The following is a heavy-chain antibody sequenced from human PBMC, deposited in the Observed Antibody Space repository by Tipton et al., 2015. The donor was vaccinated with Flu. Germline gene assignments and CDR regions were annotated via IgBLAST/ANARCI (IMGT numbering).Heavy chain of an antibody. J-gene: IGHJ4*02. CDR2: VSRSGST. CDR1: GDSISSDYH. Sequence: TLSLTCAVSGDSISSDYHWGWIRQFPGKGLEWIGTVSRSGSTIYSPSLKSRVTISIDRSKNQFSLNLKSVTAADTAVYYCARQHDYVWGSYRRDDYWGQGTLVTVSS. V-gene: IGHV4-38-2*01. D-gene: IGHD3-16*02. CDR3: ARQHDYVWGSYRRDDY.